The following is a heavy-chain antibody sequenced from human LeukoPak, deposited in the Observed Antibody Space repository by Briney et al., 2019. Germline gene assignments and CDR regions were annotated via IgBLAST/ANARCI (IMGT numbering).Heavy chain of an antibody. J-gene: IGHJ6*03. CDR2: IYYSGST. CDR3: ARGGGLGYYYYYMDV. Sequence: PSETLSLTCAVYGGSFSGYYWSWIRQPPGKGLEWIGYIYYSGSTNYNPSLTSRVTISVDTSKNQFSLKLSSVTAADTAVYYCARGGGLGYYYYYMDVWGKGTTVTISS. D-gene: IGHD3/OR15-3a*01. CDR1: GGSFSGYY. V-gene: IGHV4-59*01.